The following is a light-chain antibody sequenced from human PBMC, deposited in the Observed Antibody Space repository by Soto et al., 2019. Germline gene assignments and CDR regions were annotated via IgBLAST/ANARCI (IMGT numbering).Light chain of an antibody. Sequence: EILMTQSPATLSVSPGERATLSCRASQSVSSKLAWYQQKPGQAPRLLLYGASTRATGIPARFSGSGSGTEFTLTISSLQSEDFAAYYCQQYNNWHPITFGQGTRLEIK. CDR1: QSVSSK. V-gene: IGKV3-15*01. CDR2: GAS. J-gene: IGKJ5*01. CDR3: QQYNNWHPIT.